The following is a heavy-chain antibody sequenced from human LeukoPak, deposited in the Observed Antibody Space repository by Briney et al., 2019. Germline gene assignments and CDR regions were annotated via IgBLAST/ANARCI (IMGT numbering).Heavy chain of an antibody. D-gene: IGHD3-10*01. CDR1: GGSFSDFY. CDR3: ATTRGVITLDGYHYYIDV. CDR2: INHSGNT. Sequence: SETLSLTCAVYGGSFSDFYCTWIRQPPGKGLEWIGEINHSGNTKYNPSLKSRVTILLDTSKNQFSLKVRSVTAADTAVDYCATTRGVITLDGYHYYIDVWGKGTTVTVSS. V-gene: IGHV4-34*01. J-gene: IGHJ6*03.